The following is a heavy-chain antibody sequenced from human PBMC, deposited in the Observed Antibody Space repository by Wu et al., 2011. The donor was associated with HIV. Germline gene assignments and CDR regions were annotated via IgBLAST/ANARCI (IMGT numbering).Heavy chain of an antibody. CDR3: ALRFMITFGGALQGWFDP. Sequence: QVQLVQSGAEVKKPGASVKVSCKASGYTFTSYYMHWVRQAPGQGLEWMGIINPSGGSTSYAQKFQGRVTMTRDTSTSTVYMELSSLRSEDTAVYYCALRFMITFGGALQGWFDPWGQGTLVTVSS. D-gene: IGHD3-16*01. V-gene: IGHV1-46*01. J-gene: IGHJ5*02. CDR1: GYTFTSYY. CDR2: INPSGGST.